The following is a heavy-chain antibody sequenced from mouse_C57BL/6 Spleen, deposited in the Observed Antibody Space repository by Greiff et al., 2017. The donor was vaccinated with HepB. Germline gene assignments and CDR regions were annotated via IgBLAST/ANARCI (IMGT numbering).Heavy chain of an antibody. D-gene: IGHD2-3*01. Sequence: VQLQQPGAELVKPGASVKLSCKASGYTFTSYWMHWVKQRPGQGLEWIGMIHPNSGSTNYNEKFKSKATLTVDKSSSTAYMQLSSLTSEDSAVYYCARRHDGYPYYYAMDYWGQGTSVTVSS. J-gene: IGHJ4*01. V-gene: IGHV1-64*01. CDR2: IHPNSGST. CDR3: ARRHDGYPYYYAMDY. CDR1: GYTFTSYW.